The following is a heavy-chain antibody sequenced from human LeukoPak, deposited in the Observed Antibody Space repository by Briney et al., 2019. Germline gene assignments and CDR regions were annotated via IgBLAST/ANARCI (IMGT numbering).Heavy chain of an antibody. D-gene: IGHD1-26*01. Sequence: GGSLRLSCAASGFTVSSNYMSWVRQAPGKGLEWVANIKQDGSEKYYVDSVKGRFTISRDNAKISVFLQMNSLRAEDTAVYYCARDWPGQWDGVDYWGQGTLVTVSS. V-gene: IGHV3-7*01. J-gene: IGHJ4*02. CDR3: ARDWPGQWDGVDY. CDR1: GFTVSSNY. CDR2: IKQDGSEK.